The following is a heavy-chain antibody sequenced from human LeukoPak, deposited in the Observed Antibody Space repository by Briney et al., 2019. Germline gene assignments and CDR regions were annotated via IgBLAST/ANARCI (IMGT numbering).Heavy chain of an antibody. V-gene: IGHV1-46*01. CDR1: GYTFTSYY. CDR3: ARESGYGSGGNWFDP. Sequence: ASVKVSCKASGYTFTSYYMHWVRQAPGQGLEWMGIINPSGGSTSYAQKFQGRVTMTRGTSTSTVYMELSSLRSEDTAVYYCARESGYGSGGNWFDPWGQATLVTVSS. CDR2: INPSGGST. D-gene: IGHD3-10*01. J-gene: IGHJ5*02.